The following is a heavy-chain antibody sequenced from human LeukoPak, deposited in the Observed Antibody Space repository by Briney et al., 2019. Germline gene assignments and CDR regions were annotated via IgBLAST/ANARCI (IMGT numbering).Heavy chain of an antibody. V-gene: IGHV4-34*01. CDR3: ARGGQTPTYNWFDP. Sequence: SETLSLTCAVYGGSFSGYYWSWIRQPPGKGLEWIGEINHSGSTNYNPSLKSRVTISADTSKNQFSLKLSSVTAADTAVYYCARGGQTPTYNWFDPWGQGTLVTVSS. J-gene: IGHJ5*02. CDR1: GGSFSGYY. CDR2: INHSGST.